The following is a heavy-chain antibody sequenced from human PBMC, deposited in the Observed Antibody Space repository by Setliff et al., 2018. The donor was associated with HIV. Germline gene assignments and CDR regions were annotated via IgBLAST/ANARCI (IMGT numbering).Heavy chain of an antibody. CDR1: GGYCSGYD. D-gene: IGHD6-19*01. CDR2: INHSGSN. CDR3: ASSSGWYGAAQFDP. V-gene: IGHV4-34*01. Sequence: SETLSLTCAFYGGYCSGYDWSWIRQTPGKGMEGIGEINHSGSNNYNQSLKSRVTISVDTSKNQFSLKLYSVTAADTAVYYCASSSGWYGAAQFDPWGQGTLVTVSS. J-gene: IGHJ5*02.